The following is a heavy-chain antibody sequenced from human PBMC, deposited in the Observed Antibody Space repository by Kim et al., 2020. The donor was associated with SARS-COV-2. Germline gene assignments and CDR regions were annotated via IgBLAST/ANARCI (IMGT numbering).Heavy chain of an antibody. CDR3: ASLDSAQVPMVI. D-gene: IGHD2-8*01. V-gene: IGHV3-7*03. Sequence: YYADAVKGRFPMSRDNAKNSLYLEKNSLRAEDTAIYYCASLDSAQVPMVIWGQGTLVTVSS. J-gene: IGHJ4*01.